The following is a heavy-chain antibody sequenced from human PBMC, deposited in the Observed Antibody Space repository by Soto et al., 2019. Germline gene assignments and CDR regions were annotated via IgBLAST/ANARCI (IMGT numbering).Heavy chain of an antibody. CDR2: IVVGSGNT. CDR1: GFTFTSSA. D-gene: IGHD3-22*01. Sequence: GASVKVSCKASGFTFTSSAVQWVRQARGQRLEWIGLIVVGSGNTNYAQKFQERVTITRDMSTSTAYMELSSLRSEDTAVYYCAADRYYYDSSGESWGQGTLVTAPQ. CDR3: AADRYYYDSSGES. V-gene: IGHV1-58*01. J-gene: IGHJ4*02.